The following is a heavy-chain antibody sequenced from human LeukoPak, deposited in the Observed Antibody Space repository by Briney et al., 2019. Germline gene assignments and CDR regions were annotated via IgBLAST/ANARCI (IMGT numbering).Heavy chain of an antibody. CDR1: DDSITMYY. V-gene: IGHV4-59*01. J-gene: IGHJ6*03. Sequence: SSETLSLTCSVSDDSITMYYWTWIRQPPGKGLEWIGYVDHTGSTNFNPSLNGRVSISRDTTKNLFSLRLRSVTAADTAVYFCARGRVSSSTWYSTYYYYFYMDVWGKGTTVTVSS. CDR2: VDHTGST. D-gene: IGHD1-1*01. CDR3: ARGRVSSSTWYSTYYYYFYMDV.